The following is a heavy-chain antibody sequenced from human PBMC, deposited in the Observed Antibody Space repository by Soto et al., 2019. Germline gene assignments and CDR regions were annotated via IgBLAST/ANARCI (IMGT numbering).Heavy chain of an antibody. Sequence: GGSLRLSCAASGFTFSSYSMNWVRQAPGKGLEWVSYISSSSSTIYYADSVKGRFTISRDNAKNSLYLQMNSLRDEDTAVYYCARSGGEDYDFWSGYSEAYYYGMDVWGQGTTVTVSS. CDR1: GFTFSSYS. V-gene: IGHV3-48*02. D-gene: IGHD3-3*01. CDR2: ISSSSSTI. J-gene: IGHJ6*02. CDR3: ARSGGEDYDFWSGYSEAYYYGMDV.